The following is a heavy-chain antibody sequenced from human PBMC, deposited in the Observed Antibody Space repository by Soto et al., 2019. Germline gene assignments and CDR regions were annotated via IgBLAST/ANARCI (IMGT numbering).Heavy chain of an antibody. V-gene: IGHV3-23*01. D-gene: IGHD6-19*01. CDR3: AKNEGYSSGWYLD. CDR1: GFTFSSYG. J-gene: IGHJ4*02. Sequence: EVQQLESGGGLVQPGGSLRLSCAASGFTFSSYGMSWVRQAPGKGLEWLSAISGSGGSTYNADSVKGRFTISRDNSKNTLYLQMNSLRAEDTAVYYCAKNEGYSSGWYLDWGQGTLVTVSS. CDR2: ISGSGGST.